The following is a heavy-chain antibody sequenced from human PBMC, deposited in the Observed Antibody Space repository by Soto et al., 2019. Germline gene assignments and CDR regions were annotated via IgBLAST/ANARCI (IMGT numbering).Heavy chain of an antibody. CDR1: GGTFSSYT. Sequence: ASVKVSCKASGGTFSSYTISWVRQTPGQGLEWMGRIIPNIGIANYAQKFQGRVTITADTSTSTAYMELRSLRSDDTAVYYCARKISITIIGGGTRHYSHYWGKGTLVTVFS. CDR2: IIPNIGIA. J-gene: IGHJ4*02. D-gene: IGHD3-3*01. V-gene: IGHV1-69*02. CDR3: ARKISITIIGGGTRHYSHY.